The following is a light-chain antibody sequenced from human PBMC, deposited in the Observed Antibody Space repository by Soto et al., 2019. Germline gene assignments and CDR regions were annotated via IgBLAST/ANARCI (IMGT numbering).Light chain of an antibody. CDR1: QSVVNN. CDR3: QHYNYWPPKT. J-gene: IGKJ1*01. CDR2: GAY. V-gene: IGKV3-15*01. Sequence: EIVMTQSPATLSVSRGERTTLSCRASQSVVNNLAWYQQKPGQAPRLLIYGAYTRATGIPARFSGSGSGTDFTLTISSLQSEDFAVYYCQHYNYWPPKTFGQGTKVDI.